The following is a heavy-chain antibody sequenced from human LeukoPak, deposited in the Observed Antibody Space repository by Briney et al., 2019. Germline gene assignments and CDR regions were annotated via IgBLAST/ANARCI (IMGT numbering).Heavy chain of an antibody. D-gene: IGHD6-13*01. Sequence: ASVKVSCKASGYTFTSYYMHWVRQAPGQGLEWMGIINPSGGSTSYAQKFQGRVTMTEDTSTDTAYMELSSLRSEDTAVYYCATYSSSWDDAFDIWGQGTMVTVSS. J-gene: IGHJ3*02. CDR2: INPSGGST. CDR3: ATYSSSWDDAFDI. CDR1: GYTFTSYY. V-gene: IGHV1-46*01.